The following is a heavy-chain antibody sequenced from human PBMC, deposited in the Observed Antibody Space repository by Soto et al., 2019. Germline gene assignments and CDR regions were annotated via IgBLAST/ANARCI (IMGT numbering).Heavy chain of an antibody. Sequence: ETLSLTCAVYGGSFSGYYWSWIRQPPGKGLEWIGEINHSGRTYNNPSLRSRVSMSIDTSKDQFSLKLKSVTAADTALYFCARQRTSVVTQAYFDVWGPGSLVTSPQ. V-gene: IGHV4-34*01. CDR1: GGSFSGYY. J-gene: IGHJ4*02. CDR3: ARQRTSVVTQAYFDV. CDR2: INHSGRT. D-gene: IGHD2-21*02.